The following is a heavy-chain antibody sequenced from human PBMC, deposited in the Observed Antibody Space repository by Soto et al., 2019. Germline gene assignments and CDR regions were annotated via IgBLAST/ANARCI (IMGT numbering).Heavy chain of an antibody. J-gene: IGHJ5*02. Sequence: SQTLSRTCAISGDSVSSNTASWNWIRQSPSRGLEWLGRTYFRSKWYNDYAVSVKSRIIINPDTSNNQFSLQLNSVTPEDTAVYFCAKGDNLGPKTGYAFDPWGQGIMVTVSS. CDR1: GDSVSSNTAS. D-gene: IGHD5-12*01. CDR3: AKGDNLGPKTGYAFDP. V-gene: IGHV6-1*01. CDR2: TYFRSKWYN.